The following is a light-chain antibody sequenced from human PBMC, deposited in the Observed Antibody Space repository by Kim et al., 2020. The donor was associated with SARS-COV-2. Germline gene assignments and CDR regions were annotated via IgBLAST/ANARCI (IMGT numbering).Light chain of an antibody. CDR2: DAS. J-gene: IGKJ2*01. CDR1: QSVSSY. V-gene: IGKV3-11*01. CDR3: QQRSNWAMYT. Sequence: LSPGERATRACRASQSVSSYLAWYRQKPGQAPRLLIYDASNRATGIPARFSGSGSGTDFTLTISSLEPEDFAVYYCQQRSNWAMYTFGQGTKLEIK.